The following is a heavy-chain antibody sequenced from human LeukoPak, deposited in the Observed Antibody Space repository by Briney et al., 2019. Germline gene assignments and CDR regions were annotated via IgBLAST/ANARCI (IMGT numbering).Heavy chain of an antibody. CDR1: GGSISRGSYY. CDR3: ARESGYYGSGSYYEDAGWFDP. V-gene: IGHV4-61*02. J-gene: IGHJ5*02. Sequence: SETLSLTCTVSGGSISRGSYYWSWIRQPAGKGLEWIGRIYTSGSTNYNPSLKSRVTMSVDTSKNQFSLKLSSVTAADTAVYYCARESGYYGSGSYYEDAGWFDPWGQGTLVTVSS. CDR2: IYTSGST. D-gene: IGHD3-10*01.